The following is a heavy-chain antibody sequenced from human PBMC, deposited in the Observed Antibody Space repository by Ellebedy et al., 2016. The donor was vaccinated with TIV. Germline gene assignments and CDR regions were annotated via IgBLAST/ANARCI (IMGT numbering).Heavy chain of an antibody. Sequence: SVKVSXXASGGTFSSYAISWVRQAPGQGLEWMGGIIPIFGTANYAQKFQGRVTITADKSTSTAYMELSSLRSEDTAVYYCARGTGTTGWFDPWGQGTLVTVSS. D-gene: IGHD1-1*01. CDR1: GGTFSSYA. CDR3: ARGTGTTGWFDP. V-gene: IGHV1-69*06. CDR2: IIPIFGTA. J-gene: IGHJ5*02.